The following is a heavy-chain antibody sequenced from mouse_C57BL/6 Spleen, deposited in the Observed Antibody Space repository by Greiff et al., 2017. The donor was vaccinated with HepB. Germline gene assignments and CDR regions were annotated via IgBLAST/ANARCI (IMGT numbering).Heavy chain of an antibody. CDR1: GFSLTSYG. CDR2: IWSGGST. CDR3: AKNSRYDYEGYAMDY. J-gene: IGHJ4*01. D-gene: IGHD2-4*01. Sequence: QVQLKESGPGLVQPSQSLSITCTVSGFSLTSYGVHWVRQPPGKGLEWLGVIWSGGSTDYNAAFISRLSISKDNSKSQVFFKMNSLQADDTAIYYCAKNSRYDYEGYAMDYWGQGTSVTVSS. V-gene: IGHV2-4*01.